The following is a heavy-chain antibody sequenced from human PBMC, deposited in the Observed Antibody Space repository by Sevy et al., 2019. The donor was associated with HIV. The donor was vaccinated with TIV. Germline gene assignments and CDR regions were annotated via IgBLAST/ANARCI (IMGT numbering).Heavy chain of an antibody. CDR2: INYDDTCT. D-gene: IGHD1-7*01. V-gene: IGHV3-74*01. CDR3: VRSLGNYAV. Sequence: GGSLRLSCAASGFIFSSYWMQWVRQAPGKGLVWVSQINYDDTCTDYADSVRGRFTISRDNAKNMVYLQMNSLRGEDTAVYYCVRSLGNYAVWGQGTLVTVSS. CDR1: GFIFSSYW. J-gene: IGHJ4*02.